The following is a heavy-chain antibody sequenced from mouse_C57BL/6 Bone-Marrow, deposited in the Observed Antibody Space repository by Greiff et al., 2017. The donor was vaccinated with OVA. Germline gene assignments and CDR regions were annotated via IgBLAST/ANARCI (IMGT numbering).Heavy chain of an antibody. J-gene: IGHJ1*03. Sequence: QVQLQQSGPELVKPGASVTISCKASGYAFSSSWLNWVKQRPGKGLEWIGRIYPGDGDTNYNGKFKGKATLTADKSSSTAYMQLSSLTSEDSAVYFCARNCYWYFDVWGTGTTVTVSS. CDR1: GYAFSSSW. CDR2: IYPGDGDT. V-gene: IGHV1-82*01. CDR3: ARNCYWYFDV. D-gene: IGHD4-1*01.